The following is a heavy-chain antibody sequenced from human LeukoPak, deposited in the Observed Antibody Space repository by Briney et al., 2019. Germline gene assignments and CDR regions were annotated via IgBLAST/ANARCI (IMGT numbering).Heavy chain of an antibody. CDR1: GYTFTSHC. CDR3: ARENAGSGTFDY. Sequence: SVKVSCKASGYTFTSHCISGVRQAPGQGRDWMVWIRPSTGDTDYALNLQGRVTLTTDTATSTAYMELSSLRSEDTAVYYCARENAGSGTFDYWGQGTLVTVSS. J-gene: IGHJ4*02. CDR2: IRPSTGDT. V-gene: IGHV1-18*01. D-gene: IGHD3-10*01.